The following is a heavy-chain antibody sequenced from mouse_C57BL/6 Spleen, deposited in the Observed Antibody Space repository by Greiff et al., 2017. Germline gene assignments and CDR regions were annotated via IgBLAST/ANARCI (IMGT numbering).Heavy chain of an antibody. V-gene: IGHV1-64*01. D-gene: IGHD1-1*01. Sequence: VQGVESGAELVKPGASVKLSCKASGYTFTSYWMHWVKQRPGQGLEWIGMIHPNSGSTNYNEKFKSKATLTVDKSSSTAYMQLSSLTSEDSAVYYCARGTTVVEDYWGQGTTLTVSS. CDR3: ARGTTVVEDY. CDR1: GYTFTSYW. CDR2: IHPNSGST. J-gene: IGHJ2*01.